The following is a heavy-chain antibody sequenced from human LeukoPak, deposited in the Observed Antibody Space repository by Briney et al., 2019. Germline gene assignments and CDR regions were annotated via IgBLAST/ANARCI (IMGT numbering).Heavy chain of an antibody. CDR2: IYFGGGT. J-gene: IGHJ5*02. CDR1: GDSISSSTYY. V-gene: IGHV4-39*07. Sequence: SETLSLTCTVSGDSISSSTYYWGWIRQPPGKGLEWIGSIYFGGGTYYNPSLKSRVTVSVDASKNQFSLRLSSVTAADTAVYYCARDSRKYWFDPWGQGTLVTVSS. CDR3: ARDSRKYWFDP.